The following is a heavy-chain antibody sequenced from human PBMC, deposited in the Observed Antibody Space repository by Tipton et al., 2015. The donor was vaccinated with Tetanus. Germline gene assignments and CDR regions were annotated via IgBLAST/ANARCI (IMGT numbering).Heavy chain of an antibody. V-gene: IGHV1-69*01. J-gene: IGHJ2*01. CDR2: IIPIFGTA. D-gene: IGHD2-15*01. CDR3: ARGANLCSGGSCYYWYFDL. Sequence: QLVQSGAEVKKPGSSVKVSCKASGGTFSSYAISWVRQAPGQGLEWMGGIIPIFGTANYAQKFQGRVTITADESTSTAYMELSSLRSEDTAVYYCARGANLCSGGSCYYWYFDLWGRGTPVTVSS. CDR1: GGTFSSYA.